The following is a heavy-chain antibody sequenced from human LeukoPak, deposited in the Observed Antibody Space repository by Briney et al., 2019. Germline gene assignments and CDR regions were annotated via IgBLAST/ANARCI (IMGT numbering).Heavy chain of an antibody. Sequence: GGSLRLSCAPSGFTFSSYAMSWVRQAPGKGLEWVSGISGNGGSTYYADSVKGRFSISRDNSKNTLYLQMNSLRAEDTAVYYCANTFNVHFWGQGTLVTVSS. D-gene: IGHD3-16*01. CDR3: ANTFNVHF. CDR2: ISGNGGST. J-gene: IGHJ4*02. CDR1: GFTFSSYA. V-gene: IGHV3-23*01.